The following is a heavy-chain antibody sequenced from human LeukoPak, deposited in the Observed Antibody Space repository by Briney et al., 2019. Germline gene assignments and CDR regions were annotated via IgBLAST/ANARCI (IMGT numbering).Heavy chain of an antibody. V-gene: IGHV3-23*01. CDR2: ISDAT. J-gene: IGHJ5*02. D-gene: IGHD3-16*01. CDR1: GITFSSFA. CDR3: ARSLVSGSHWFDP. Sequence: SGGSLRLSCAASGITFSSFALSWVRQAPGKGLEWVSTISDATYYADSVRGRFTISRDDSKNTLYLQMDSLRAEDTAIYSCARSLVSGSHWFDPWGQGTLVTVSS.